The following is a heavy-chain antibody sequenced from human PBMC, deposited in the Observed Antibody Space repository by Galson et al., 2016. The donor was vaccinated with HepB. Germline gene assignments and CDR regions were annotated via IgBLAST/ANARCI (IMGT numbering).Heavy chain of an antibody. D-gene: IGHD2-15*01. Sequence: SLRLSCAVSGFSVSDNYMSWVRQAPGQGLEWVSLMYSDGRTHYADSAKGRFTISRDNSKNTVFLQMKSLRAEDSAVYFCYSGLGYCRGETCFGRYWGQGTLVTVSA. CDR1: GFSVSDNY. CDR3: YSGLGYCRGETCFGRY. J-gene: IGHJ4*02. V-gene: IGHV3-53*01. CDR2: MYSDGRT.